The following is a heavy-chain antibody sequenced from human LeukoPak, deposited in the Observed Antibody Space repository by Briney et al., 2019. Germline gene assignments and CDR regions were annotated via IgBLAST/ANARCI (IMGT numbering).Heavy chain of an antibody. CDR2: ISYDGTNK. CDR3: ARDSTGCSSTSCYTAVDY. J-gene: IGHJ4*02. V-gene: IGHV3-30*03. CDR1: GFTFRSYG. Sequence: GGSLRLSCAASGFTFRSYGMHWVHQAPGKGLEWVAVISYDGTNKYYADSVKGRFTISRDNSKNTLYLQMNSLRAEDTAVYYCARDSTGCSSTSCYTAVDYWGQGTLVTVSS. D-gene: IGHD2-2*02.